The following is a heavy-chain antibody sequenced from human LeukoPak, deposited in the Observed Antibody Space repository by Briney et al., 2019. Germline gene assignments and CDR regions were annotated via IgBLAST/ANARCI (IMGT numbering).Heavy chain of an antibody. CDR2: ISYDGSNK. D-gene: IGHD1-26*01. CDR1: GFTFSSYA. CDR3: ARDSRGSYPGAAAFDI. J-gene: IGHJ3*02. V-gene: IGHV3-30-3*01. Sequence: PGGSLRLSCAASGFTFSSYAMHWVRQAPGKGLEWVAVISYDGSNKYYADSVKGRFTISRDNSKNTLYLQMNSLRAEDTAVYYCARDSRGSYPGAAAFDIWGQGTMVTVSS.